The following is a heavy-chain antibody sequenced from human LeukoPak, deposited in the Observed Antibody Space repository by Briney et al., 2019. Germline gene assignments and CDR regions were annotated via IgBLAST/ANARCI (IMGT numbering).Heavy chain of an antibody. CDR2: IKSKTDGGTT. J-gene: IGHJ6*02. CDR1: GFTFSNAW. D-gene: IGHD4-17*01. Sequence: PGGPLRLSCAASGFTFSNAWMSWVRQAPGKGLEWVGRIKSKTDGGTTDYAAPVKGRFTISRDDSKNTLYLQMNSLKTEDTAVYYCARNAYGAQTPSDVWGQGTTVTVSS. CDR3: ARNAYGAQTPSDV. V-gene: IGHV3-15*01.